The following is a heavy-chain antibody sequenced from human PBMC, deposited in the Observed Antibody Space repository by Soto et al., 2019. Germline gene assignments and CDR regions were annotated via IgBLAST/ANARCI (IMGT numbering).Heavy chain of an antibody. CDR1: GFTFSNYW. J-gene: IGHJ6*04. CDR3: ARGGFDYGPGRMDV. Sequence: VQLVESGGGLLQPGGSLTLSCTASGFTFSNYWMHWVRQAPGKGLVWVSRTKSDGSGTSYTDSVKGRFTISRDNAYNTLYLQMSNLRAEDTAVYYWARGGFDYGPGRMDVWCKGTTVIVSS. D-gene: IGHD3-10*01. CDR2: TKSDGSGT. V-gene: IGHV3-74*01.